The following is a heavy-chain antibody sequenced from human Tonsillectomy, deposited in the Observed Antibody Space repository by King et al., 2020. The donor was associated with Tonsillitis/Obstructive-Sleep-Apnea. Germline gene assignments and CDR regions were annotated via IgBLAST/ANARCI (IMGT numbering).Heavy chain of an antibody. CDR1: GFTFSSYA. J-gene: IGHJ6*02. CDR3: ARPMTTVTTYDDMDV. CDR2: ISFDGSKK. D-gene: IGHD4-17*01. V-gene: IGHV3-30*04. Sequence: VQLVESGGGVVQPGRSLRLSCAASGFTFSSYAMHWVRQAPGKGLEWVAVISFDGSKKYSADSVKGRFTISRDNSKNTLYLQMNSLRAEDTDVYYCARPMTTVTTYDDMDVWGQGTTVTVSS.